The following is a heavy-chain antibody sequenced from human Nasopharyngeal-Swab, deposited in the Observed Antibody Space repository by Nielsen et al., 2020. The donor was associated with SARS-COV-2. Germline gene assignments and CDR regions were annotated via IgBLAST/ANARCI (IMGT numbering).Heavy chain of an antibody. V-gene: IGHV3-23*01. D-gene: IGHD3-16*01. CDR2: LSASGGST. Sequence: GESLKISCAASGFTFSNYGMSWVRQAPGKGLEWVSGLSASGGSTYYADSVKGRFTISRDNSKNTLYLQMNSLRAEDTAVYYCARGTDDDYVWGSTFDYWGQGTLVTVSS. CDR3: ARGTDDDYVWGSTFDY. J-gene: IGHJ4*02. CDR1: GFTFSNYG.